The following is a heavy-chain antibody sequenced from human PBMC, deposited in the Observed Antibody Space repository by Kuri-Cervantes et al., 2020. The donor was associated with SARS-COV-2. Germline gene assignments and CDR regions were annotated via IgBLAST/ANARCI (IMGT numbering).Heavy chain of an antibody. J-gene: IGHJ4*02. V-gene: IGHV3-30-3*01. Sequence: GGSLRLSCAASGFSFSHYAMHWVRQAPGTGLEWVAVISFDGADIHYADSVKGRFTISRDNSKNALYLQMNNLRGDDTAVYFCARGRVGVQDFWGQGTLVTVSS. D-gene: IGHD2-21*01. CDR2: ISFDGADI. CDR3: ARGRVGVQDF. CDR1: GFSFSHYA.